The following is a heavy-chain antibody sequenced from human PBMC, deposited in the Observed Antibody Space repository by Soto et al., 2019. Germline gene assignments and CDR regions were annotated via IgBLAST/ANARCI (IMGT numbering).Heavy chain of an antibody. CDR1: GFTFSSYG. J-gene: IGHJ4*02. Sequence: QVQLVESGGGVVQPGRSLRLSCAASGFTFSSYGMHWVRQAPGKGLEWVAVISYDGSNKYYADSVKGRFTISRDNSKNKLYLQMNSLRAEDTAVCYCAKVVRAGGLHYEFWSGYINWGQGTLVTVSS. V-gene: IGHV3-30*18. CDR3: AKVVRAGGLHYEFWSGYIN. CDR2: ISYDGSNK. D-gene: IGHD3-3*01.